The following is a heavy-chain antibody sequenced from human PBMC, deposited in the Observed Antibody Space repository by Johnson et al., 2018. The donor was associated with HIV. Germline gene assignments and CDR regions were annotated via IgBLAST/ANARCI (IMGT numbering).Heavy chain of an antibody. J-gene: IGHJ3*02. CDR3: ARKGDAFDI. CDR1: GFTVSSNY. CDR2: IKQDGSEK. V-gene: IGHV3-7*03. Sequence: EMQLVESGGGLIQPGGSLRLSCAASGFTVSSNYMSWVRQAPGKGLEWVANIKQDGSEKYYVDSVKGRFTISRDNGRNSLYLQMNSLRAEDTAVFYCARKGDAFDIWGQGTKVTVSS.